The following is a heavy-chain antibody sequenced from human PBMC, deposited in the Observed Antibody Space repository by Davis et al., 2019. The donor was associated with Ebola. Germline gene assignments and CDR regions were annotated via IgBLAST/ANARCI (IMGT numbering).Heavy chain of an antibody. J-gene: IGHJ4*02. CDR1: GYTFTRNW. D-gene: IGHD1-26*01. V-gene: IGHV5-51*01. CDR3: ARGETFSGIDY. CDR2: IYPGDADT. Sequence: GESLKISCKGSGYTFTRNWIGWVRQMPGKGLEWMGIIYPGDADTRYTPSFQGQVTISADKSISTAYLQWRSLEASDTAIYYCARGETFSGIDYWGQGTLVSVSS.